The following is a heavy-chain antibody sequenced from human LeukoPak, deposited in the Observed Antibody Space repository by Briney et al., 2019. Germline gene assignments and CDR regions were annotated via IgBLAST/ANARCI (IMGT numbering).Heavy chain of an antibody. CDR1: GGSISSSRYY. V-gene: IGHV4-39*07. J-gene: IGHJ6*02. CDR3: ARVGGSNYYYYGMDV. D-gene: IGHD3-10*01. Sequence: SETLSLTCTISGGSISSSRYYWGWIRQPPGKGLEWIGSIYYSGSTYYNPSLKSRVTILLDTSRNQFSLKLSSVSAADTAVYYCARVGGSNYYYYGMDVWGQGTTVTVSS. CDR2: IYYSGST.